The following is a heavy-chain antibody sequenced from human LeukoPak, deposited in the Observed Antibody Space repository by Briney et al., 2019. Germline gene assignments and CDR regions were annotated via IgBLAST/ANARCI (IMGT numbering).Heavy chain of an antibody. V-gene: IGHV3-23*01. CDR2: ISGSGGST. Sequence: PGGSLRLSCAASEFYWMHWVRQAPGKGLEWVSAISGSGGSTYYADSVKGRFTISRDNSKNTLYLQMNSLRAEDTAVYYCAKALDAYTVTPYAFDIWGQGTMVTVSS. D-gene: IGHD4-17*01. J-gene: IGHJ3*02. CDR1: EFYW. CDR3: AKALDAYTVTPYAFDI.